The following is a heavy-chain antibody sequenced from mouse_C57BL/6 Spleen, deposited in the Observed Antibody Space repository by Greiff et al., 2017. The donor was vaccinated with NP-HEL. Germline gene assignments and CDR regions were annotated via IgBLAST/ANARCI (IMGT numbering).Heavy chain of an antibody. CDR2: IYPGDGDP. Sequence: QVQLQQSGAELVKPGASVKISCKASGYAFSSYWMNWVKQRPGKGLEWIGQIYPGDGDPNYNGQFKGKATLTADKSSSTAYMQLSSLTSEDSAVYFCYPYYCGSSYPNWYFDVWGTGTTVTVSS. CDR1: GYAFSSYW. CDR3: YPYYCGSSYPNWYFDV. V-gene: IGHV1-80*01. J-gene: IGHJ1*03. D-gene: IGHD1-1*01.